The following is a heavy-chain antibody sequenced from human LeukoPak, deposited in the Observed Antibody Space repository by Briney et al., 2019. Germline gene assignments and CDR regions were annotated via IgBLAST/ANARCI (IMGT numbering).Heavy chain of an antibody. CDR3: ARDLGMDHDGTGYPSDY. V-gene: IGHV1-69*04. Sequence: ASVKVSCKASGGSFSNYGISWVRQAPGQGLEWMGRIMPSLGIPKYSQKFQGRVTITADKSTDTVYLEVNSPRSEDTAVYYCARDLGMDHDGTGYPSDYWGQGTLVTVSS. J-gene: IGHJ4*02. CDR1: GGSFSNYG. CDR2: IMPSLGIP. D-gene: IGHD3-22*01.